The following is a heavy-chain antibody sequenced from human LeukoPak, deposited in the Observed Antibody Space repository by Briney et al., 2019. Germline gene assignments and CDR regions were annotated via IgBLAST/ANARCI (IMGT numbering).Heavy chain of an antibody. Sequence: PGGSLRLSCAASGFTFSSYSMNWVRQAPGKGLEWVSYISSSSSTIYYADSVKGRFTISRDNAKNSLYLQMNSLRAEDTAVYYCASTKYYYDSSGYRAPAFDPWGQGTLVTVSS. CDR2: ISSSSSTI. CDR3: ASTKYYYDSSGYRAPAFDP. J-gene: IGHJ5*02. CDR1: GFTFSSYS. V-gene: IGHV3-48*04. D-gene: IGHD3-22*01.